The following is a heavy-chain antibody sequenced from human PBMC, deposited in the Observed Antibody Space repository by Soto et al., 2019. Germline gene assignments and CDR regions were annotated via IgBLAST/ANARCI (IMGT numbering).Heavy chain of an antibody. CDR1: GFAFSSYA. V-gene: IGHV3-23*01. D-gene: IGHD6-19*01. CDR2: ISGSGGST. Sequence: PGGSLRLSCAATGFAFSSYAMSWVRQAPGKGLEWVSAISGSGGSTYYADPVKGRFTISRDNSKNALYLQMNSLRAEDTAVYYCAKEAKWLAPYYYYGMDVWGQGTTVTVSS. CDR3: AKEAKWLAPYYYYGMDV. J-gene: IGHJ6*02.